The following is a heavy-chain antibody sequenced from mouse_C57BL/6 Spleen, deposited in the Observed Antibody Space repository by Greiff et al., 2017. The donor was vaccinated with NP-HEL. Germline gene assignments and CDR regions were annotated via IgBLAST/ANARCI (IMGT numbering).Heavy chain of an antibody. CDR3: ARQTDY. Sequence: VNVVESGAELARPGASVKLSCKASGYTFTSYGISWVKQRTGQGLEWIGEIYPRSGNTYYNEKFKGKATLTADKSSSQAYMELRRLTSEDSAVYFCARQTDYWGQGTTLTVSS. CDR2: IYPRSGNT. CDR1: GYTFTSYG. V-gene: IGHV1-81*01. J-gene: IGHJ2*01.